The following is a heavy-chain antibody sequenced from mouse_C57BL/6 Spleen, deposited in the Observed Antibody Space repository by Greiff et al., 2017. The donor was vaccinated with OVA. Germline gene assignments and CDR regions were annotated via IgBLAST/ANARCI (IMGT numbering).Heavy chain of an antibody. Sequence: EVNVVESEGGLVQPGSSMKLSCTASGFTFSDYYMAWVRQVPEKGLEWVANINYDGSSTYYLDSLKSRFIISRDNAKNILYLQMSSLKSEDTATYYCAREDYYGSSFDWGQGTLVTVSA. J-gene: IGHJ3*01. CDR1: GFTFSDYY. V-gene: IGHV5-16*01. CDR3: AREDYYGSSFD. CDR2: INYDGSST. D-gene: IGHD1-1*01.